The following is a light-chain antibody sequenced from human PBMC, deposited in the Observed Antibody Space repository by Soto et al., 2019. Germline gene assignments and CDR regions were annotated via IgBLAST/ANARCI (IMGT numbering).Light chain of an antibody. CDR1: SSDIGAYNY. Sequence: QSALTQPPSASGSPGQSVAISCTGTSSDIGAYNYVSWYQQYPGKAPKLILYEVSKRPSGVPDRFSGSKSGNTASLTVSGLQAEDEADYYCSSYAGSNNLVFGGGTKLTVL. J-gene: IGLJ2*01. CDR2: EVS. CDR3: SSYAGSNNLV. V-gene: IGLV2-8*01.